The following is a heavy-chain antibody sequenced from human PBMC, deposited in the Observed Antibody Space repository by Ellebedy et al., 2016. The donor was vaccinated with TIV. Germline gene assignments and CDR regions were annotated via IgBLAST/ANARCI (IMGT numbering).Heavy chain of an antibody. CDR3: ARSYVADESFDL. V-gene: IGHV4-59*01. J-gene: IGHJ4*02. D-gene: IGHD2-21*01. Sequence: SETLSLXXTVSGGSISSYYWSWIRHPPGKGLEWIGYIYYSGSTDYNSSLKSRATISVDTSKNQFSLNLTSVTAADTAVYYCARSYVADESFDLWGQGTLVTVSS. CDR2: IYYSGST. CDR1: GGSISSYY.